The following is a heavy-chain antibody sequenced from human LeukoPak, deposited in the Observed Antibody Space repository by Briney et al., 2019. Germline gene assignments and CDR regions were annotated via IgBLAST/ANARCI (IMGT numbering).Heavy chain of an antibody. CDR3: ARGIPAADKGFDY. V-gene: IGHV3-48*04. CDR1: GFTFSSYS. Sequence: PGGSLRLSCAASGFTFSSYSMNWVRQAPGKGLEGVSYIRSRGSTIYYAGSVKGRFTISGDNAKNSLYLQMNSLRAEDTAVYYCARGIPAADKGFDYWSQGTLVTVSS. J-gene: IGHJ4*02. CDR2: IRSRGSTI. D-gene: IGHD6-13*01.